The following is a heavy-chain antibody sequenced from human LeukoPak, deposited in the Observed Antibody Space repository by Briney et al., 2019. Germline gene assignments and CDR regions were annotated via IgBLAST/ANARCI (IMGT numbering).Heavy chain of an antibody. Sequence: GGSLRLSCAASGFTFSSYAMSWIRQAPGKGLEWVSVIIGSNTNTYYADSVKGRFTISRDNPKNTLYLQMNSLRAEDTAVYYCASWSHSNYFDYWGQGTLVTVSS. CDR2: IIGSNTNT. CDR3: ASWSHSNYFDY. V-gene: IGHV3-23*01. D-gene: IGHD2/OR15-2a*01. J-gene: IGHJ4*02. CDR1: GFTFSSYA.